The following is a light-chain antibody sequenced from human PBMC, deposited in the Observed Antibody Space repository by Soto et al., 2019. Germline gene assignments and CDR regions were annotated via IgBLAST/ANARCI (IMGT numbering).Light chain of an antibody. J-gene: IGLJ3*02. CDR1: SSEVRAADF. V-gene: IGLV2-11*01. CDR2: DVN. CDR3: YSWAVSPWV. Sequence: QSALTQPRSVSGSPGQSVTISCTGTSSEVRAADFVSWYQQHPGKAPKLMIIDVNNRPSGVPDRFSGSKSGNTASLTISGLQDEDEADYYCYSWAVSPWVFGGGTKLTVL.